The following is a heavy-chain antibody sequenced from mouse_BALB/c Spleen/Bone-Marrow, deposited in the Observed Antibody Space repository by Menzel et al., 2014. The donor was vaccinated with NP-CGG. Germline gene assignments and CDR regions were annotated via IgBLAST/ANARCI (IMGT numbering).Heavy chain of an antibody. D-gene: IGHD4-1*01. J-gene: IGHJ3*01. CDR1: GFDFSRYW. V-gene: IGHV4-1*02. Sequence: EVHLVESGGGLVQPGGSLKISCAASGFDFSRYWMNWVRQAPGKGLEWIGEINPDSSMINYTPSLKDKFITSRDNAKNTLFLQMSKVKSEDTALYYCARPETGSWFAYWGQGTLVTVSA. CDR3: ARPETGSWFAY. CDR2: INPDSSMI.